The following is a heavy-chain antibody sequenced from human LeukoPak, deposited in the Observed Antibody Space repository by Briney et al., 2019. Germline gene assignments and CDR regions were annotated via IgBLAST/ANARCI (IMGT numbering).Heavy chain of an antibody. J-gene: IGHJ4*02. D-gene: IGHD3-16*01. CDR1: GASVSTYH. CDR2: IYNSGTT. V-gene: IGHV4-59*02. CDR3: GRGAPFRGVES. Sequence: KPSETLSLTCTVSGASVSTYHWTWMRQPPGKGPEWIGYIYNSGTTSYHPSLKSRVTISVATSKSQFSLKLTSVTAADTAVYYCGRGAPFRGVESWGQGTLVTVSS.